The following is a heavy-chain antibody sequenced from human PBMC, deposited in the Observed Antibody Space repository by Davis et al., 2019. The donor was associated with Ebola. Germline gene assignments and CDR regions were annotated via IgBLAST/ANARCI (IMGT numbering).Heavy chain of an antibody. J-gene: IGHJ4*02. V-gene: IGHV4-59*08. Sequence: GSLRLSCTVSGDDISTYYWGWVRQAPGKGLEWLGYIYYTGNTNYNPSLKSRVTMSLDTSKTQFSLELTSVTAADTALYYCARLSVGPSGPMTFDFWGQGILVTVSS. CDR3: ARLSVGPSGPMTFDF. CDR2: IYYTGNT. D-gene: IGHD3-22*01. CDR1: GDDISTYY.